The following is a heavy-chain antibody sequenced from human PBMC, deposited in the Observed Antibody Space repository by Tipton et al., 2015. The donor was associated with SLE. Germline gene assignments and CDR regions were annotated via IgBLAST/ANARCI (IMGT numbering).Heavy chain of an antibody. J-gene: IGHJ4*02. CDR3: ARRWYSSSWAFDY. V-gene: IGHV4-39*01. D-gene: IGHD6-13*01. CDR1: GGSISSSSYY. CDR2: IYYSGST. Sequence: TLSLTCTVSGGSISSSSYYWGWIRQPPGKGLEWIGSIYYSGSTYYNPSLKSRVTISVDTSKNQFSLKLSSVTAADTAVYYCARRWYSSSWAFDYWGQGTLLTVSS.